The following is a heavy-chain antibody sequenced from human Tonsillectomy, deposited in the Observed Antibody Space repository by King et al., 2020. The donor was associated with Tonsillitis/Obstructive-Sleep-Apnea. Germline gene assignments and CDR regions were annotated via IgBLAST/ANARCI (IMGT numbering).Heavy chain of an antibody. CDR1: GYTFTNYG. Sequence: QLVQSGDEVKKPGASVKVSCKASGYTFTNYGISWVRQAPGQGLEWMGRISAYNGHTNYAQKLQGRLTMTTDTSTSTAYMELRSLRSDDTAVYYCARDSMSHYYDSSAYYTFDYWGQGTLVTVSS. V-gene: IGHV1-18*01. CDR3: ARDSMSHYYDSSAYYTFDY. CDR2: ISAYNGHT. D-gene: IGHD3-22*01. J-gene: IGHJ4*02.